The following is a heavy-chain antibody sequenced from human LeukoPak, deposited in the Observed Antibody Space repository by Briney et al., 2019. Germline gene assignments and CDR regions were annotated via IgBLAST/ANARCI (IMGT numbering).Heavy chain of an antibody. D-gene: IGHD2-2*01. CDR2: FDLEGGKT. CDR3: ARTNPDCSSTSCYWDY. Sequence: ASVKVSCKVSGYTLTELSMHWVRQAPGKGLEWMGGFDLEGGKTIYAQKFQGRVTMTEDTSTDTAYMELSSLRSEDTAVYYCARTNPDCSSTSCYWDYRGQGTLVTVSS. CDR1: GYTLTELS. J-gene: IGHJ4*02. V-gene: IGHV1-24*01.